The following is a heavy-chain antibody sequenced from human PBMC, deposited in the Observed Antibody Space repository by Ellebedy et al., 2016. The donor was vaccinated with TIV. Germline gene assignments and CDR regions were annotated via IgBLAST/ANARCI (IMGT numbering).Heavy chain of an antibody. J-gene: IGHJ4*02. CDR1: GGTFSSFA. V-gene: IGHV1-69*04. CDR3: ATDNVGDGYNYFDS. D-gene: IGHD5-24*01. Sequence: ASVKVSCKASGGTFSSFAISWVRQAPGQGLEWMGRIITIHGITNYAQKFQGRATITAHEFTSTVYMELSSLRSEDTALYYCATDNVGDGYNYFDSWGQGTLVTVSS. CDR2: IITIHGIT.